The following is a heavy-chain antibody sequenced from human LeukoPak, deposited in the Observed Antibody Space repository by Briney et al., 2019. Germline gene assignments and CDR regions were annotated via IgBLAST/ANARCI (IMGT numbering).Heavy chain of an antibody. CDR1: GGSISSGGYS. Sequence: SETLSLTCAVSGGSISSGGYSWSWIRQPPGKGLEWIGYIYHSGSTYYNPSLKSRVTISVDRSKNQFSLKLSSVTAADTAVYYCARSSGDKGVDPWGQGTLVTVSS. D-gene: IGHD6-25*01. CDR2: IYHSGST. J-gene: IGHJ5*02. CDR3: ARSSGDKGVDP. V-gene: IGHV4-30-2*01.